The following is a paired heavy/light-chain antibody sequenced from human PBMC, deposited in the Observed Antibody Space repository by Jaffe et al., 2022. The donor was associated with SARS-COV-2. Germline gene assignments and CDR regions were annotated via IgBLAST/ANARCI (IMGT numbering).Light chain of an antibody. J-gene: IGLJ2*01. Sequence: QSVLTQPPSVSGAPGQTVTISCTGSSSNIGAGHDVHWYQQLPGAAPKLLIYANNNRPSGVPDRFSGSKSGTSASLAISGLQAEDEADYYCQSSDSSLTASVFGGGTKLTVL. CDR1: SSNIGAGHD. CDR3: QSSDSSLTASV. CDR2: ANN. V-gene: IGLV1-40*01.
Heavy chain of an antibody. D-gene: IGHD2-21*02. Sequence: QVHLVESGGGVVQPGRPLRLSCAASGFTFRNYGMHWVRQAPGKGLEWVAVIWFDGSKTYYADSVKGRFTISKDNSKNTLYLQMNSLRAEDTAVYYCATVIGSDFNWYFGHWGRGTLVSVSS. CDR2: IWFDGSKT. CDR3: ATVIGSDFNWYFGH. CDR1: GFTFRNYG. J-gene: IGHJ2*01. V-gene: IGHV3-33*01.